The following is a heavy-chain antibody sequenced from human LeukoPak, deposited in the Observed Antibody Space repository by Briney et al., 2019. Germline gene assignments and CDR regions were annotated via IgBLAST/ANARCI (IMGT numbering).Heavy chain of an antibody. V-gene: IGHV3-23*01. CDR3: AKLSGDYGGKVPDY. Sequence: GGPLRLSRAASGFTFSSYAMSWVRQAPGKGLEWVSAISGSGGSTYYADSVKGRFTISRDNSKNTLYLQMNSLRAEDTAVYYCAKLSGDYGGKVPDYWGQGTLVTVSS. CDR2: ISGSGGST. CDR1: GFTFSSYA. J-gene: IGHJ4*02. D-gene: IGHD4-17*01.